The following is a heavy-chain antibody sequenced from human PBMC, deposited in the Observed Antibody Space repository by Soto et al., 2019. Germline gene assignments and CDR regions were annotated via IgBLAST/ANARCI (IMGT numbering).Heavy chain of an antibody. J-gene: IGHJ6*02. CDR3: ARASGSYYYGMDV. D-gene: IGHD1-26*01. CDR1: GGSFSAYY. CDR2: IYHSGST. V-gene: IGHV4-34*01. Sequence: SETLSLTCAVYGGSFSAYYWSWVRQPPGKGLEWIGEIYHSGSTNYNPSLKSRVTISVDKSKNQFSLKLSSVIAADTAVYYCARASGSYYYGMDVWGQGTTVT.